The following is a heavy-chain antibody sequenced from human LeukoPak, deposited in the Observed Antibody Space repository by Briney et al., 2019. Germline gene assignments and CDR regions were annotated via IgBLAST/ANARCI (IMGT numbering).Heavy chain of an antibody. D-gene: IGHD6-13*01. CDR2: INHSGST. J-gene: IGHJ6*02. CDR3: ASLPGIAAAGLYGMDV. Sequence: PSETLSLTCSVSGDSNSLYYWSWIRQPPGKGLEWIGEINHSGSTNYNPSLKSRVTISVDTSKNQFSLKLSSVTAADTAVYYCASLPGIAAAGLYGMDVWGQGTTVTVSS. CDR1: GDSNSLYY. V-gene: IGHV4-34*01.